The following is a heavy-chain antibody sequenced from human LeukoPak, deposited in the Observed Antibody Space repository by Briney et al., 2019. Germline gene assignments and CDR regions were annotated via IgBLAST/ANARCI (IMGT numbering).Heavy chain of an antibody. Sequence: SVKVSCKASGGTFSSYAISWVRQAPGQGLEWMGGIIPIFGTANYAQKFQGRVTITADESTSTAYMELSSLRSEDTAVYYCARDLVAARPGPKVYWFDAWGQGTLVTVSA. J-gene: IGHJ5*02. D-gene: IGHD6-6*01. CDR1: GGTFSSYA. V-gene: IGHV1-69*13. CDR3: ARDLVAARPGPKVYWFDA. CDR2: IIPIFGTA.